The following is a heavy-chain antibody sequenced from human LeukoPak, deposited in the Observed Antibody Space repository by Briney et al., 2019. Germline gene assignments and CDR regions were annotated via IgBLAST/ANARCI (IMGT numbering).Heavy chain of an antibody. CDR1: GYTFTGYY. CDR2: INPNSGGT. Sequence: ASVKVSCKASGYTFTGYYMHWVRQAPGQGLEWMGWINPNSGGTNYAQKFQGRVTMTRDTSISTAYMELSRLRSDDTAVYYCARDVLLWFGELFVFDPWGQGTLVTVSS. D-gene: IGHD3-10*01. J-gene: IGHJ5*02. V-gene: IGHV1-2*02. CDR3: ARDVLLWFGELFVFDP.